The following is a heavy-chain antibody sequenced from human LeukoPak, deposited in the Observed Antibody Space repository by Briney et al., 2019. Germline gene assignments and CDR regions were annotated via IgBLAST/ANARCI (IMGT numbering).Heavy chain of an antibody. Sequence: SETLSLTCTVSGGSISSYYWSWIRQPPGKGLEWIGYIYYSGSTNYNPSLKSRVTISVDTSKKQFSLKLSSVTAADTAVYYCARGYSSSSGRPDHWGQGTLVTVSS. CDR1: GGSISSYY. CDR3: ARGYSSSSGRPDH. J-gene: IGHJ4*02. D-gene: IGHD6-6*01. V-gene: IGHV4-59*08. CDR2: IYYSGST.